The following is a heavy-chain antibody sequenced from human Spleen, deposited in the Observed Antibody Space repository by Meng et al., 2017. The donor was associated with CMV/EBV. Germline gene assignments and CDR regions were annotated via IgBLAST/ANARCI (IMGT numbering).Heavy chain of an antibody. V-gene: IGHV4-39*07. J-gene: IGHJ4*02. CDR2: IYYSGST. CDR3: ARGDSSGYYLACFDY. CDR1: GSMIGTRYC. D-gene: IGHD3-22*01. Sequence: GSMIGTRYCWVGIRQPPGKGLEWIGGIYYSGSTYYDASLKRRVTISLDTSKHQFSLKLSSVTAADTAVYYCARGDSSGYYLACFDYWGQGTLVTVSS.